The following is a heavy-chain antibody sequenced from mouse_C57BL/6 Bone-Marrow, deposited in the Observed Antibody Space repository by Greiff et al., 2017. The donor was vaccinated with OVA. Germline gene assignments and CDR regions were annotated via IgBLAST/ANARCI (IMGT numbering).Heavy chain of an antibody. V-gene: IGHV3-6*01. CDR3: ARLGLRYFDY. CDR1: GYSITSGYY. CDR2: ISYDGSN. D-gene: IGHD2-4*01. Sequence: DVQLVESGPGLVKPSQSLSLTCSVTGYSITSGYYWNWIRQFPGNKLEWMGYISYDGSNNYNPSLKNRISITRDTSKNQFFLKLNSVTTEDTATYYCARLGLRYFDYWGQGTTLTVSS. J-gene: IGHJ2*01.